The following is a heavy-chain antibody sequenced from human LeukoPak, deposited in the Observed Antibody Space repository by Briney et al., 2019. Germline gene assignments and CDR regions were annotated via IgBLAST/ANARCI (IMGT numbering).Heavy chain of an antibody. D-gene: IGHD6-19*01. Sequence: PGRSLRLSCAASGFTFSNYGMHWVRQAPGKGLEWVAIISYDGSNKYYADSVKGRFTISRDNSKNTLFPQMNSLRAEDTAVYYCAKDSLVGGWLVGYSFDSWGQGTLVTVSS. CDR2: ISYDGSNK. CDR3: AKDSLVGGWLVGYSFDS. V-gene: IGHV3-30*18. J-gene: IGHJ4*02. CDR1: GFTFSNYG.